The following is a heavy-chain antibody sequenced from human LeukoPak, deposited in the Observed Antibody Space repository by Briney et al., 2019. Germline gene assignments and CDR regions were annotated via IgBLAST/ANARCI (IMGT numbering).Heavy chain of an antibody. CDR1: GFTVNTNY. J-gene: IGHJ5*02. D-gene: IGHD1-26*01. CDR3: AREVGIVGATSEVWFDP. Sequence: PGGSLRLSCAASGFTVNTNYISWVRQAPGKGLEWVSIMYTGGNTKYADSVKGRFTISRDNAKNSLYLQMNSLRAEGTAVYYCAREVGIVGATSEVWFDPWGQEPWSPSPQ. CDR2: MYTGGNT. V-gene: IGHV3-53*01.